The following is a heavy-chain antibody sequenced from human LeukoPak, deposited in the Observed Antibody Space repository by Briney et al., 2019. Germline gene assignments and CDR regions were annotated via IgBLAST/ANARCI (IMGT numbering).Heavy chain of an antibody. CDR3: ARGPPTRYMVRGVIDY. D-gene: IGHD3-10*01. CDR1: GFTFSSYW. V-gene: IGHV3-7*03. J-gene: IGHJ4*02. Sequence: GGSLRLSCEASGFTFSSYWMTWVRQAPGKGLEWVANIKQVGSEKYYVDSVKGRFTISRDNAKNSLYLQMNSLRVEDTAVYYCARGPPTRYMVRGVIDYWGQGTLVTVSS. CDR2: IKQVGSEK.